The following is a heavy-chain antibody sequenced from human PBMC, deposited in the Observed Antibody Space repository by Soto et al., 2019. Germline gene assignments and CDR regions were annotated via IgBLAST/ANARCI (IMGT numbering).Heavy chain of an antibody. CDR2: TYYRSRWYF. D-gene: IGHD3-22*01. CDR1: GDSVSTKTAT. CDR3: VRLIGNSWLDS. J-gene: IGHJ5*01. V-gene: IGHV6-1*01. Sequence: SQTLSLTCDISGDSVSTKTATWDWIRRSPSRGLEWLGRTYYRSRWYFDYAVSVKSRITISPDISNNQVSLQLTSVTPDDTAIYYCVRLIGNSWLDSWGQGTLVTVSS.